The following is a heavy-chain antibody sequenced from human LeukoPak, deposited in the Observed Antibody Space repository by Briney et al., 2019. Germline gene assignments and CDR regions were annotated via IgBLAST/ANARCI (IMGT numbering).Heavy chain of an antibody. CDR3: AKGMFGYLGGLYWDFDL. D-gene: IGHD3-22*01. J-gene: IGHJ2*01. CDR2: ISGSGGST. Sequence: HPGGSLRLSCAASGFTFGSYAMSWVRQAPGKGLEWVSGISGSGGSTHYADSVKGRFTTSRDNSKNTLYLQMNSLRAEDTAVYHCAKGMFGYLGGLYWDFDLWGRGTLVTVSS. V-gene: IGHV3-23*01. CDR1: GFTFGSYA.